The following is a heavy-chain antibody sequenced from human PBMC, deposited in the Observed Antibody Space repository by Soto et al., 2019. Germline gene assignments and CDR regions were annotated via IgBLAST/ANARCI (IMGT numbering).Heavy chain of an antibody. CDR3: AKKVNSGPGSQYFDY. Sequence: PGGSLRLSCAASGFTFSSYSMSWVRQAPGKGLEWVSGFRTGADDGTTYYADSVKGRFTISRDISKNTLFLQMNSLRAEDTAIYYCAKKVNSGPGSQYFDYWGQGTLVNVSS. V-gene: IGHV3-23*01. J-gene: IGHJ4*02. D-gene: IGHD3-10*01. CDR2: FRTGADDGTT. CDR1: GFTFSSYS.